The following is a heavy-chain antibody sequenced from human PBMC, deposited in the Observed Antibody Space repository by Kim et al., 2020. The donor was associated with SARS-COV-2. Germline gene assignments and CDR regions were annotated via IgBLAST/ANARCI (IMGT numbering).Heavy chain of an antibody. Sequence: SETLSLTCTVSSGSITGDAFYWSWIRQLPGKGLEWIGYISSTGRTNYNPSLRSRITISVDTSKNLFSLDLNSVTAADTAMYFCARGAAGIMTGHYGGPFAYWVQGNLVTVSS. CDR2: ISSTGRT. J-gene: IGHJ4*02. CDR3: ARGAAGIMTGHYGGPFAY. CDR1: SGSITGDAFY. V-gene: IGHV4-31*03. D-gene: IGHD3-9*01.